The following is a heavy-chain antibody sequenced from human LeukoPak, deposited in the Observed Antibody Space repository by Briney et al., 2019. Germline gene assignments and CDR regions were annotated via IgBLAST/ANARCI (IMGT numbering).Heavy chain of an antibody. Sequence: SETLSLTCAVYGGSFSGYYWSWIRQPPGKGLEWIGEINHSGSTTYTPPLTSRVTISVDTSKNQFSLKLSSVTAADTAVYYCARGLFGKQLARDLYYYGSGSYYCYFDYWGQGTLVTVSS. CDR2: INHSGST. CDR1: GGSFSGYY. V-gene: IGHV4-34*01. D-gene: IGHD3-10*01. J-gene: IGHJ4*02. CDR3: ARGLFGKQLARDLYYYGSGSYYCYFDY.